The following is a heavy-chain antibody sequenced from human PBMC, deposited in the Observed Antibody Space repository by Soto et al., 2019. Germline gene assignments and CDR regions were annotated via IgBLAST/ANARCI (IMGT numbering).Heavy chain of an antibody. CDR2: MNPNSGNT. D-gene: IGHD6-6*01. CDR1: GYTFTSYD. V-gene: IGHV1-8*01. J-gene: IGHJ6*02. Sequence: QVQLVQSGAEVKKPGASVKVSCKASGYTFTSYDINWVRQATGQGLEWMGSMNPNSGNTGYAQKFQASVTMPRNTSISTAYMERSSLRSEDTAVYYWAREGYSSSGMDVWGQGTTVTVSS. CDR3: AREGYSSSGMDV.